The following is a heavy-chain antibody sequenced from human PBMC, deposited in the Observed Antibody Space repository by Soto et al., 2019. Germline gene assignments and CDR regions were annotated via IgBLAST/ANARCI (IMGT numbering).Heavy chain of an antibody. Sequence: GGSLRLSCAASGFTFSSYGMHWVRQAPGKGLEWVAVIWYDGSNKYYADSVKGRFTISRDNSKNTLYLQMNSLRAEDTAVYYCARGTENYYYMDVWGKGTTVTVSS. CDR3: ARGTENYYYMDV. V-gene: IGHV3-33*01. J-gene: IGHJ6*03. CDR1: GFTFSSYG. CDR2: IWYDGSNK.